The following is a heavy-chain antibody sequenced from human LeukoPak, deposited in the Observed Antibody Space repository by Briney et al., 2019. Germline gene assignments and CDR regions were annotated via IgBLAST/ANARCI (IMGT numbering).Heavy chain of an antibody. CDR2: IYSGGST. Sequence: AGGSLRLSCAASGFTVSSNYMSWVRQAPGQGLDWVSVIYSGGSTYYSDSVKGRFTISRNNSKNTLYLQMNILIAEVTPVYNCARDSDYYDSRGSLGAYWGQGTLVTVSS. V-gene: IGHV3-53*01. D-gene: IGHD3-22*01. CDR3: ARDSDYYDSRGSLGAY. CDR1: GFTVSSNY. J-gene: IGHJ4*02.